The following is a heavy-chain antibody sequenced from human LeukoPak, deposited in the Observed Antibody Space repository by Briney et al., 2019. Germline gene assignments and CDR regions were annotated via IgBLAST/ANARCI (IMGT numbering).Heavy chain of an antibody. CDR2: INPNSGGT. CDR1: GYTFTGYY. D-gene: IGHD2-8*01. V-gene: IGHV1-2*02. CDR3: ARDKGYCINGVCLGSNWFDP. J-gene: IGHJ5*02. Sequence: ASVKVSCKASGYTFTGYYMHWVRQAPGQGLEWMGWINPNSGGTNYAQKFQGRVTMTRDTSISTAYMELSRLRSDDTAVYYCARDKGYCINGVCLGSNWFDPWGQGTLVTVSS.